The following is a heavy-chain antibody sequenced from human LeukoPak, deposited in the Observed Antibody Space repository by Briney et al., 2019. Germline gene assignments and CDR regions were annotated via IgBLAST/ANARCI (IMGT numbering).Heavy chain of an antibody. J-gene: IGHJ6*03. CDR2: INWNGGGT. CDR1: GFTFDDYG. V-gene: IGHV3-20*04. D-gene: IGHD3-10*01. CDR3: ARDIYGSGSYPAVYYYYMDV. Sequence: GGSLRLSCAASGFTFDDYGMSWVRQAPGKGLEWASGINWNGGGTGYADSVKGRFTISRDSAKKSLYLQMNSLRAEDTALYYCARDIYGSGSYPAVYYYYMDVWGKGTTVTVS.